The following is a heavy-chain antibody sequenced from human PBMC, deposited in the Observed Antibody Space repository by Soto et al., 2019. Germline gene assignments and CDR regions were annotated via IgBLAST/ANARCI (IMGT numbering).Heavy chain of an antibody. CDR2: ISYDGSNK. CDR3: ARASIAARGGAFDI. V-gene: IGHV3-30-3*01. Sequence: PGGSHRLSSAASEFTFRSYARHWVRQAPGKGLEWVAVISYDGSNKYYADSVKGRFTISRDNSKNTLYLQMNSLRAEDTAVYYCARASIAARGGAFDIWGQGTMVTVSS. D-gene: IGHD6-6*01. CDR1: EFTFRSYA. J-gene: IGHJ3*02.